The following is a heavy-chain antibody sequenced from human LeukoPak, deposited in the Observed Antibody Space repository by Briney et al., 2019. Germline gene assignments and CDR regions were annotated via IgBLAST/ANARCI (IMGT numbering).Heavy chain of an antibody. Sequence: SETLSLTCTVSGGSISSSSYYWGWIRQPPGKGLEWIGSIYYSGSTYYNPSLKSRVTISVDTSKNQFSLKLSSVTAADTAVYYCARVNGLRYYDILTGYYPLNWFDPWGQGTLVTVSS. V-gene: IGHV4-39*07. CDR3: ARVNGLRYYDILTGYYPLNWFDP. J-gene: IGHJ5*02. D-gene: IGHD3-9*01. CDR2: IYYSGST. CDR1: GGSISSSSYY.